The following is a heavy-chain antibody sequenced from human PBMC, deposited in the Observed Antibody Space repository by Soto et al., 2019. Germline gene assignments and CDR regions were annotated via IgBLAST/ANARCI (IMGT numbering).Heavy chain of an antibody. CDR2: IYSSGST. D-gene: IGHD5-12*01. CDR1: GGSVSSGSYY. CDR3: ARDGDGYNY. V-gene: IGHV4-61*01. Sequence: QVQLQESGPGLVKPSETLSLTCTVSGGSVSSGSYYWSWIRQPPGKGLEWIGYIYSSGSTSYNPSLKSRVTNSVDTSKNQFSLKLSSVTAADTAVYYCARDGDGYNYWGQGTLVTVSS. J-gene: IGHJ4*02.